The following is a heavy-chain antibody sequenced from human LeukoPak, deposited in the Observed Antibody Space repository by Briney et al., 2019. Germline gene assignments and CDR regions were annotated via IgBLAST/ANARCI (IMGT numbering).Heavy chain of an antibody. V-gene: IGHV1-69*05. Sequence: EASVKVSCKASGGTFSSYAISWVRQAPGQWLEWMGGIIPIFGTANYAQKFQGRVTITTDESTSTAYMELSSLRSEDTAVYYCAREIATTVTYNWFDPWGQGTLVTVSS. D-gene: IGHD4-17*01. J-gene: IGHJ5*02. CDR3: AREIATTVTYNWFDP. CDR2: IIPIFGTA. CDR1: GGTFSSYA.